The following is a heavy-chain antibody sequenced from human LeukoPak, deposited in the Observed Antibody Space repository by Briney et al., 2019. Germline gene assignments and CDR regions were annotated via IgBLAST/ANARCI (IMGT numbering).Heavy chain of an antibody. V-gene: IGHV4-39*07. CDR2: IYYSGST. CDR3: ARFPHCSSTSCQPRPAYYDFWSGYYPTNYYYYYMDV. Sequence: SETLSLTCTVSGGPISSSSYYWCWIRQPPGKGLEWIGSIYYSGSTYYNPSLKSRVTISVDTSKNQFSLKLSSVTAADTAVYYCARFPHCSSTSCQPRPAYYDFWSGYYPTNYYYYYMDVWGKGTTVTVSS. J-gene: IGHJ6*03. CDR1: GGPISSSSYY. D-gene: IGHD3-3*01.